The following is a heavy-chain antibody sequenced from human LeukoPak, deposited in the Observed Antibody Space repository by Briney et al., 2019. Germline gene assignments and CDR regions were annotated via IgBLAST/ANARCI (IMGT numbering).Heavy chain of an antibody. J-gene: IGHJ3*02. V-gene: IGHV1-2*02. CDR3: APNYYGSALGAFDI. CDR1: GYTFTGYY. D-gene: IGHD3-10*01. Sequence: ASVKVSCKASGYTFTGYYMHWVRQAPGQGLEWMGWINPNSGGTNYAQKFQGRVTMTRDTSISTAYMELSRLRSDDTAVYYCAPNYYGSALGAFDIWGQGTMVTVSS. CDR2: INPNSGGT.